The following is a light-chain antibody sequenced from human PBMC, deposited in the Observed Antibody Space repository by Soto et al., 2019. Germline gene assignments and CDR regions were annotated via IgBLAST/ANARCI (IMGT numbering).Light chain of an antibody. V-gene: IGKV4-1*01. Sequence: EIVMTQSPESLAVSLGERATINCKSSQSVLYSSNNKNYLAWYQQKPGQPPKLLIYWASTRESGVPDRFSGSGSGTDFTLTISSLQAEDVAVYYCQQYYSTPRLTFGGGTKVEIK. CDR2: WAS. CDR3: QQYYSTPRLT. J-gene: IGKJ4*01. CDR1: QSVLYSSNNKNY.